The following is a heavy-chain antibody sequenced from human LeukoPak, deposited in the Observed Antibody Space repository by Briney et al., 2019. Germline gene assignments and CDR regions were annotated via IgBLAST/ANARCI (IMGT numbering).Heavy chain of an antibody. CDR3: ARDRVVVVAAMEFDY. V-gene: IGHV3-30*04. CDR2: ISYDGSNK. J-gene: IGHJ4*02. CDR1: GFTFSSYA. D-gene: IGHD2-15*01. Sequence: GGSLRLSCAASGFTFSSYAMHWVRQAPGKGLEWVAVISYDGSNKYYADSVKGRFTISRDNSKNTLYLQMNSLRAEDTAVYYCARDRVVVVAAMEFDYWGQGTLVTASS.